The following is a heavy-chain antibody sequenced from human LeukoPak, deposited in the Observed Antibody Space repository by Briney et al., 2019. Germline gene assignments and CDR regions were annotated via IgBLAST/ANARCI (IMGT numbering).Heavy chain of an antibody. CDR1: GFTFSSYW. D-gene: IGHD3-10*01. CDR2: INSDGSST. CDR3: ARIPGGSGSQYDY. Sequence: PGGSLRLSCAASGFTFSSYWMHRVRQAPGKGLVWVSRINSDGSSTFYAASVKGRFTTSRDNAENTVYLQMNSLRADDTAVYYCARIPGGSGSQYDYWGQGTLVIVSS. V-gene: IGHV3-74*01. J-gene: IGHJ4*02.